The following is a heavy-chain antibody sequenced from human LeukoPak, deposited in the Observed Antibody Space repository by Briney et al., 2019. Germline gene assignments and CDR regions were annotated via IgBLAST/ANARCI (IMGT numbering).Heavy chain of an antibody. V-gene: IGHV4-61*08. D-gene: IGHD3-22*01. CDR1: GGSISSGDYY. CDR3: ARTTYYYDSSGSYGGHFDY. CDR2: IYYSGST. Sequence: PSQTPSLTCTVSGGSISSGDYYWSWIRQPPGKGLEWIGYIYYSGSTNYNPSLKSRVTISVDTSKNQFSLKLSSVTAADTAVYYCARTTYYYDSSGSYGGHFDYWGQGTLVTVSS. J-gene: IGHJ4*02.